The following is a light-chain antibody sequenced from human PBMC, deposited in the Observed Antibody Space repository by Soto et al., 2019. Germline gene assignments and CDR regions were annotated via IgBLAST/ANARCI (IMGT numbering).Light chain of an antibody. CDR2: KAS. CDR3: QQYNTDWT. CDR1: QNIHSW. V-gene: IGKV1-5*03. Sequence: DIQMTQSPSTLSASVGDRVTITCRASQNIHSWLAWYQQKPGKAPKLLIYKASNLESEVPSRFSGSGSGTEFTLTISSLQPDDFATYFCQQYNTDWTFGQGTKVEIK. J-gene: IGKJ1*01.